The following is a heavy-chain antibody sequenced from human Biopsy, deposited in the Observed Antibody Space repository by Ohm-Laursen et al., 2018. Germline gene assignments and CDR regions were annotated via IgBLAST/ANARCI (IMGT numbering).Heavy chain of an antibody. CDR2: VYYSGST. D-gene: IGHD3-22*01. Sequence: SETLSLTCNVSGGDINNYYWTWIRQPPGKGLEWIGDVYYSGSTNRNPSLKSRVTILVDTSKNQFSLKLNSVTAADTAVYYCGRREVVITHDAFDTWGQGTMVTVSS. J-gene: IGHJ3*02. CDR1: GGDINNYY. V-gene: IGHV4-59*08. CDR3: GRREVVITHDAFDT.